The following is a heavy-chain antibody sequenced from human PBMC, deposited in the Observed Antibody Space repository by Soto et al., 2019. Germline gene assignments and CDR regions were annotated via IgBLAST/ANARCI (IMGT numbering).Heavy chain of an antibody. CDR2: ISGGGATI. CDR1: GFTFRSYA. V-gene: IGHV3-23*01. Sequence: GGSLRLSCAASGFTFRSYAMTWVRQAPGKGLEWVSIISGGGATIYYADSVKGRFTISRDNSKNTMYLQMSSLRAEDTAVYYCAKKRVVGSSERQFDYWGQGTLVTVSS. CDR3: AKKRVVGSSERQFDY. J-gene: IGHJ4*02. D-gene: IGHD1-1*01.